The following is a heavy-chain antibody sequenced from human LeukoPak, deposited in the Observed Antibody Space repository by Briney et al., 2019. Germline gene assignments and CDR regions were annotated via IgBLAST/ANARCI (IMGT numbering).Heavy chain of an antibody. J-gene: IGHJ4*02. V-gene: IGHV3-11*01. Sequence: GGSLRLSCAASGFTFSDYYMSWIRQAPGKGLEWVSYISSSGNSIYYADSVKGRFTISRDNAKNSLYLQVNSLRAEETAVYYCARDRRAVTGGFDYWGQGTLVTVSS. CDR3: ARDRRAVTGGFDY. D-gene: IGHD6-19*01. CDR1: GFTFSDYY. CDR2: ISSSGNSI.